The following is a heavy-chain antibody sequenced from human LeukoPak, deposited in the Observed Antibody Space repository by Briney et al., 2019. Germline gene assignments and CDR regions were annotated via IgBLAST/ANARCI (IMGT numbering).Heavy chain of an antibody. Sequence: GESLKISCKGSGYSFTSYWIGWVRQMPGKGLEWMGIIYPGDSDTRYSPSFQGQVTISADKSISTAYLQWSSLKASDTAMYYCARVGYCSGGSCQRFDYWAQGTLVTVSS. V-gene: IGHV5-51*01. J-gene: IGHJ4*02. CDR3: ARVGYCSGGSCQRFDY. CDR1: GYSFTSYW. CDR2: IYPGDSDT. D-gene: IGHD2-15*01.